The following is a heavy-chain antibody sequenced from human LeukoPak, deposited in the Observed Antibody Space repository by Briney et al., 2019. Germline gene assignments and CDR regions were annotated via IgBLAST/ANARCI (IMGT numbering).Heavy chain of an antibody. V-gene: IGHV3-48*01. Sequence: PGGSLRLSCAASGFTFSSYSVNWVRQAPGKGLEWVSYISSSSSTIYYADSVKGRFTISRDNAKNSLYLQMNSPRAEDTAVYYCARDESIAAAGPYYFDYWGQGTLVTVSS. J-gene: IGHJ4*02. CDR1: GFTFSSYS. D-gene: IGHD6-13*01. CDR3: ARDESIAAAGPYYFDY. CDR2: ISSSSSTI.